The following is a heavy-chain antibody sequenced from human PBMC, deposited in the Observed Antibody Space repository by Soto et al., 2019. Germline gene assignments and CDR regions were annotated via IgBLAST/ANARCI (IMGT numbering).Heavy chain of an antibody. J-gene: IGHJ4*02. CDR2: IYYSGST. CDR3: AGAFLEYCSSTSCYNFDY. CDR1: GGYISSYY. Sequence: SETLSLTCTVSGGYISSYYWSWIRQPPGKGLEWIGYIYYSGSTNYNPSLKSRVTISVDTSKNQFSLKLSSVTAADTAVYYCAGAFLEYCSSTSCYNFDYWGQGTLVTVSS. V-gene: IGHV4-59*01. D-gene: IGHD2-2*01.